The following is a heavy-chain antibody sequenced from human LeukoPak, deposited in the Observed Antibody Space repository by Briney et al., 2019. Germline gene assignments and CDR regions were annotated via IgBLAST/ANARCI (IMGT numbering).Heavy chain of an antibody. CDR3: ARSEQQLVRKRRKYYFDY. J-gene: IGHJ4*02. CDR2: INHSGST. V-gene: IGHV4-34*01. D-gene: IGHD6-13*01. Sequence: SETLTLTCAVYGGSFSGYYWSWIRQPPGKELEWIGEINHSGSTNYNPSLKSRVIISVDTSKNQFSLKLSSVTAADTAVYYCARSEQQLVRKRRKYYFDYWGQGTLVTVSS. CDR1: GGSFSGYY.